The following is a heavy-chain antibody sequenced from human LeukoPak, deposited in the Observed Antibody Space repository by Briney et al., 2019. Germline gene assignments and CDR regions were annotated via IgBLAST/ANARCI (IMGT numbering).Heavy chain of an antibody. CDR3: ARGDPWLGEFPIDY. CDR2: ISAYNGNT. CDR1: GYTFTSYG. D-gene: IGHD3-10*01. Sequence: GASVKVSCKASGYTFTSYGISWVRQAPGQGLEWMGWISAYNGNTNYAQKLQGRVTMTRNTSISTAYMELSSLRSEDTAVYYCARGDPWLGEFPIDYWGQGTLVTVSS. J-gene: IGHJ4*02. V-gene: IGHV1-18*01.